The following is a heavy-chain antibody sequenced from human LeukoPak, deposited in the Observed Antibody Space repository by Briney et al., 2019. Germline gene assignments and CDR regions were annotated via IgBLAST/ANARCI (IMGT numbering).Heavy chain of an antibody. CDR3: ATSPRSYYYYGMDF. J-gene: IGHJ6*02. CDR2: FDPEDGET. Sequence: ASVKVSCKVSGYTLTELSMHWVRQAPGKGLEWMGGFDPEDGETIYAQKFQGRVTMTEDTSTDTAYMELSSLRSEDTAVYYCATSPRSYYYYGMDFWGRGTTVTVSS. CDR1: GYTLTELS. V-gene: IGHV1-24*01.